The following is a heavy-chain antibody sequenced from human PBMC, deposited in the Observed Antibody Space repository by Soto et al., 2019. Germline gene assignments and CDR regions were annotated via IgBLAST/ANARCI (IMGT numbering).Heavy chain of an antibody. CDR2: LSPYSGAT. Sequence: QVHLVQTGVEVRKPGASVKVSCTPSGYTFSDFYIHWVRQAPGQGLEWIGCLSPYSGATMTAQRLEGRVTMASNTASSTVYLELSSLRSDDTALYYCARGSGITLFGGASVFSGGLDVWGQGTTVIVSS. D-gene: IGHD3-3*01. CDR1: GYTFSDFY. CDR3: ARGSGITLFGGASVFSGGLDV. V-gene: IGHV1-2*02. J-gene: IGHJ6*02.